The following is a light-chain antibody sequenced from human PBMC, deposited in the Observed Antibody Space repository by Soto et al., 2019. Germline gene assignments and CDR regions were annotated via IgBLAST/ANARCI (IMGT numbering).Light chain of an antibody. CDR1: TGDVTNGRW. J-gene: IGLJ7*01. Sequence: QTVVTQEPSLTVSPGGTVTLTCGSSTGDVTNGRWPYWFQQRPGQVPRTLIHDTSNKHSWTPARFSGSLLGGKAALTLSGAQPEDEAAYYCLLFYDGVAVFGGSTQLTVL. CDR2: DTS. CDR3: LLFYDGVAV. V-gene: IGLV7-46*01.